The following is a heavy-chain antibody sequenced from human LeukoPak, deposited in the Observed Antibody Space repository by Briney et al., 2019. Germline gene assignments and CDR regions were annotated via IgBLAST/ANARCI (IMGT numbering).Heavy chain of an antibody. CDR2: ISGSGGST. V-gene: IGHV3-23*01. J-gene: IGHJ4*02. Sequence: GGSLRLSCAASGFTFSSYAMSWVRQAPGKGLEWVSAISGSGGSTYYADSVKGRFTISRDNSKNTLYLQMNSLRAEDTAVYYCARDRSGWVYYFDYWGQGTLVTVSS. CDR1: GFTFSSYA. CDR3: ARDRSGWVYYFDY. D-gene: IGHD6-19*01.